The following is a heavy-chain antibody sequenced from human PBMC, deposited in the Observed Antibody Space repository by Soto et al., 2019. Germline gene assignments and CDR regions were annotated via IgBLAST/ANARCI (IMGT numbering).Heavy chain of an antibody. V-gene: IGHV4-39*01. Sequence: TSETLSLTCTVSGGSITTNTYYWGWIRQSPGKGLEWIGNIFYSGNTYYNPSLKSRVAISVDTSTNQFSLKVTSVTAADTAVYYCARRTNYGDYSFDYWGQGTLVTVSS. D-gene: IGHD4-17*01. J-gene: IGHJ4*02. CDR1: GGSITTNTYY. CDR3: ARRTNYGDYSFDY. CDR2: IFYSGNT.